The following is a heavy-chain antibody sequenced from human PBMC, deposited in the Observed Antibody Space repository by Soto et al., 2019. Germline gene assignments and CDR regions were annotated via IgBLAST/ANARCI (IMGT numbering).Heavy chain of an antibody. Sequence: SETLSLTCTVSGGSISSGDYYWSWIRQPPGKGLEWIGYIYYSGSTYYNPSLKSRVTISVDTSKNQFSLKLSSVTAADTAVYYCARGAPDEYYDILTGYHDYWGQGTLVTVSS. V-gene: IGHV4-30-4*01. CDR2: IYYSGST. CDR3: ARGAPDEYYDILTGYHDY. D-gene: IGHD3-9*01. CDR1: GGSISSGDYY. J-gene: IGHJ4*02.